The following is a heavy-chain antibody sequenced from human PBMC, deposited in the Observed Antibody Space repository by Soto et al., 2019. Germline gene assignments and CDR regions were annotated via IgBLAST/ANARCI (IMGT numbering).Heavy chain of an antibody. Sequence: GGSLRLSCAASGFTFSSYAMHWVRQAPGKGLEWVAVISYDGSNKYYADSVKGRFTISRDNSKNTLYLQMNSLRAEDTAVYYCARGRGSSWPTYYYYGMDVWGQGTTVTVSS. CDR1: GFTFSSYA. CDR3: ARGRGSSWPTYYYYGMDV. V-gene: IGHV3-30-3*01. J-gene: IGHJ6*02. D-gene: IGHD6-13*01. CDR2: ISYDGSNK.